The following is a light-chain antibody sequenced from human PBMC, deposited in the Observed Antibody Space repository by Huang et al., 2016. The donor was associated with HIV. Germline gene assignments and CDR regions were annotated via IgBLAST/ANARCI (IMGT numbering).Light chain of an antibody. CDR1: QSVSSSY. V-gene: IGKV3-20*01. CDR2: GAS. CDR3: QQYGSSLYT. J-gene: IGKJ2*01. Sequence: EIVLTQSPGTLSLSPGERATLSCRASQSVSSSYLAGYQQKPGQAPRLLIYGASSRATGIPDRFSGSGSGTDFTLTISRLEPEDVAVYYCQQYGSSLYTFGQGTKLEIK.